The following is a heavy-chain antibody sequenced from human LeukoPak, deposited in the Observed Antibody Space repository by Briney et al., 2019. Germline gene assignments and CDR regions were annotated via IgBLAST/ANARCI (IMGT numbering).Heavy chain of an antibody. CDR3: ARGTADPYYDFWSGYYDY. Sequence: ASVKVSCKASGYTFTGYYMHWVRQAPGQGLEWMGWINPNRGGTNYAQKFQGRVTMTRDTSISTAYMELSRLRSDDTAVYYCARGTADPYYDFWSGYYDYWGQGTLVTVSS. CDR2: INPNRGGT. V-gene: IGHV1-2*02. CDR1: GYTFTGYY. D-gene: IGHD3-3*01. J-gene: IGHJ4*02.